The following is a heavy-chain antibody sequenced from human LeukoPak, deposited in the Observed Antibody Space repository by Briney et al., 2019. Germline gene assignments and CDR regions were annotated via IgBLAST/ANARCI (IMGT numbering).Heavy chain of an antibody. J-gene: IGHJ4*02. CDR1: GFTFSSYS. CDR2: ISSSSSYI. D-gene: IGHD3-16*01. CDR3: AKTPVVVVGDYFDY. V-gene: IGHV3-21*01. Sequence: KTGGSLRLSCAASGFTFSSYSMNWVRQAPGKGLEWVSSISSSSSYIYYADSVKGRFTISRDNAKNSLYLQMNSLRAEDTAVYYCAKTPVVVVGDYFDYWGQGTLVTVSS.